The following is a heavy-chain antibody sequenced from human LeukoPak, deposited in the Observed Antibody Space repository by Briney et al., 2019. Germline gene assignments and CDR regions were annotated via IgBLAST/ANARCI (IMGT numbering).Heavy chain of an antibody. CDR1: GGSISTSPHY. J-gene: IGHJ4*02. D-gene: IGHD3-9*01. Sequence: LETLSLTCSVSGGSISTSPHYWGWIRQPPRKGLEWIGDIYYSGNTYYNPSLKSRVTISVDTSKNQVSLKVTSVTAADTALYYCARRRTYDILTGYPQYYFDYWGQGALVTVSS. CDR3: ARRRTYDILTGYPQYYFDY. CDR2: IYYSGNT. V-gene: IGHV4-39*01.